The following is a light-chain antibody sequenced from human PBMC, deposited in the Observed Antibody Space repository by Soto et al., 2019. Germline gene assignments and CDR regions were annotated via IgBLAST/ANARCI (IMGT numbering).Light chain of an antibody. J-gene: IGKJ5*01. CDR3: LQDYNYPPT. CDR2: AAS. V-gene: IGKV1-6*02. CDR1: QAIRND. Sequence: AIQMTQSPSSQSASVGDSVTITCRASQAIRNDLGWYQQKPGKAPKLLIYAASSLQSGVPSRFSGSGSGTDFTLTISSLQAEDFATYYCLQDYNYPPTFGQGTRLEIK.